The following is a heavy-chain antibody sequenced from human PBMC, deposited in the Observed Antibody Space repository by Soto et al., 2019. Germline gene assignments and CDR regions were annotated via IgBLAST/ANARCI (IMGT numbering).Heavy chain of an antibody. J-gene: IGHJ4*02. CDR3: AREVLQDYGSGVVDY. D-gene: IGHD3-10*01. CDR2: IYSGGST. V-gene: IGHV3-66*01. CDR1: GFTVSSNY. Sequence: EVQLVESGGGLVQPGGSLRLSCAASGFTVSSNYMSWVRQAPGKGLEWVSVIYSGGSTYYADSVKGRFTISRDNSKNTLYLQMNSLRAEDTAVYYCAREVLQDYGSGVVDYWGQGTLVTVSS.